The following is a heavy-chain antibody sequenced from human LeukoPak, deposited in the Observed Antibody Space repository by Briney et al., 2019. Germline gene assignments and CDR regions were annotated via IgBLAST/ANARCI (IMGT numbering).Heavy chain of an antibody. CDR1: GYSISSGYY. D-gene: IGHD3-10*01. CDR3: ARALAQITMVRGPPTWFDP. Sequence: ASETLSLTCAVSGYSISSGYYWGWIRQPPGKGLEWIGSIYHSGSTYYNPSLKSRVTISVDTSKNQFSLKLSSVTAADTAVYYCARALAQITMVRGPPTWFDPWGQGTLVTVSS. J-gene: IGHJ5*02. CDR2: IYHSGST. V-gene: IGHV4-38-2*01.